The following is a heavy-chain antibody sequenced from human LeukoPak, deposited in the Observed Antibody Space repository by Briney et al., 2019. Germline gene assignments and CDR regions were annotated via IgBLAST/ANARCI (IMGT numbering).Heavy chain of an antibody. D-gene: IGHD3-22*01. V-gene: IGHV3-7*04. CDR3: ARVGVVVQYYFKQHYMDV. Sequence: PGGSLRLSCAASGFTFSSYWMSWVRQAPGKGLEWVANIKRDGSEKYYVDYVKGRFTISRDNAKNSLYLQMNSLRAEDTAVYYCARVGVVVQYYFKQHYMDVWGKGTTVTVSS. CDR1: GFTFSSYW. J-gene: IGHJ6*03. CDR2: IKRDGSEK.